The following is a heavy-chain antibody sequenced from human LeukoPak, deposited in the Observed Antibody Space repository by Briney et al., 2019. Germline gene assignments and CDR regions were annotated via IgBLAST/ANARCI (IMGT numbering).Heavy chain of an antibody. CDR3: ARDLALQLGASPFDY. CDR1: GFSFRSYP. J-gene: IGHJ4*02. D-gene: IGHD1-26*01. Sequence: GGSLRLSCAASGFSFRSYPMRWVRQAPGKGLEWMAFMRSDGSDEHYADSVKGRFTISRDNSHNTLYLQMNSLHSEDTAVYYCARDLALQLGASPFDYWGQGTLVTVSS. V-gene: IGHV3-30*02. CDR2: MRSDGSDE.